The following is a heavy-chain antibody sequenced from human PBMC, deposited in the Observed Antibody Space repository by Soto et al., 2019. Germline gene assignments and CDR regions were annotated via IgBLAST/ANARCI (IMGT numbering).Heavy chain of an antibody. CDR3: AREAFCISTSCYVRGMDV. V-gene: IGHV3-48*04. Sequence: PGGSLRLSCAASGFTFSSYDMNWVRQAPGKGLEWVSYISSNSYTIYYADSVKGRFTISRDNAKNSLYLQMNSLRAEDTAVYYCAREAFCISTSCYVRGMDVWGQGTTVTVSS. CDR1: GFTFSSYD. D-gene: IGHD2-2*01. CDR2: ISSNSYTI. J-gene: IGHJ6*02.